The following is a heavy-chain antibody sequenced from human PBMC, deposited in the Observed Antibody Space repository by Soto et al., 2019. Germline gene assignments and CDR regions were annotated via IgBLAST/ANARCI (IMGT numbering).Heavy chain of an antibody. J-gene: IGHJ6*02. CDR3: ATDYSKYYYYYGMDV. D-gene: IGHD4-4*01. V-gene: IGHV3-7*01. CDR1: GFTFSSYW. CDR2: IKQDGSEK. Sequence: GGFLRLSCAASGFTFSSYWMSWVRQAPGKGLEWVANIKQDGSEKYYVDSVKGRFTISRDNAKNSLYLQMNSLRAEDTAVYYCATDYSKYYYYYGMDVWGQGTTVTVSS.